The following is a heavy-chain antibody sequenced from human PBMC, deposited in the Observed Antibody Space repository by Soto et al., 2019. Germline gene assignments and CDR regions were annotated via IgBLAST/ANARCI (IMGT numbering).Heavy chain of an antibody. CDR1: GGSISSYY. CDR3: VKELGYSYAGYYYYGMDV. CDR2: IYYSGST. Sequence: PSETLSLTCTVSGGSISSYYWSWIRQPPGKGLEWIGYIYYSGSTNYNPSLKSRVTISVDNSKNTLYLQMSSLRAEDTAVYYCVKELGYSYAGYYYYGMDVWGQGTTVTVSS. D-gene: IGHD5-18*01. V-gene: IGHV4-59*01. J-gene: IGHJ6*02.